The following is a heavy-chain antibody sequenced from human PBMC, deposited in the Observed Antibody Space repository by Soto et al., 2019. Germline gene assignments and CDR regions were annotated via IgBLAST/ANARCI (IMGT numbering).Heavy chain of an antibody. V-gene: IGHV4-59*01. CDR1: NDSISNYY. CDR2: VYYSGST. D-gene: IGHD2-2*01. Sequence: PSETLSLTCIVSNDSISNYYWTWIRQPPGKGLEWIGFVYYSGSTNYNPSLESRVTISLHTSKNQFSLKLTSVTAADTAIYYCARATRDAIPDYWSQGKRVTVSS. J-gene: IGHJ4*02. CDR3: ARATRDAIPDY.